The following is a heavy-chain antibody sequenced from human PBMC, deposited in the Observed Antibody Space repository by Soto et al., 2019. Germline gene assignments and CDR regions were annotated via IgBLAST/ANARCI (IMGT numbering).Heavy chain of an antibody. Sequence: GASVKVSCKASGGTFSSYTISWVRQAPGQGLEWMGRIIPILGIANYAQKFQGRVTITADKSTSTAYMELSSLRSEDTAVYYCASPAYGSGSYTAKHGNYYYGMDVWGQGTTVTVSS. CDR2: IIPILGIA. V-gene: IGHV1-69*02. CDR3: ASPAYGSGSYTAKHGNYYYGMDV. D-gene: IGHD3-10*01. CDR1: GGTFSSYT. J-gene: IGHJ6*02.